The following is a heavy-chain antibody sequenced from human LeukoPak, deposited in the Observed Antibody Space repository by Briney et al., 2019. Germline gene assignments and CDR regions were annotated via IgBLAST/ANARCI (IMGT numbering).Heavy chain of an antibody. J-gene: IGHJ3*02. V-gene: IGHV4-59*01. Sequence: SETLSLTCTVSGGSISSYYWSWIRQPPGEGLEWIAHIYYSGTTNYNPSLKSRVTISIETSKNQFSLKLSSVTAADTAVYYRASFDSRGSHAFDIWGQGTLVTVSS. CDR1: GGSISSYY. CDR2: IYYSGTT. D-gene: IGHD3-22*01. CDR3: ASFDSRGSHAFDI.